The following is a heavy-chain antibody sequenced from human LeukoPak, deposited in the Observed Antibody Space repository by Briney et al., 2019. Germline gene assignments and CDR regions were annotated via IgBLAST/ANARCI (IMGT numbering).Heavy chain of an antibody. J-gene: IGHJ4*02. V-gene: IGHV3-21*01. CDR3: ARANPPAISFFDW. CDR1: GFTFSGYS. Sequence: GGSLRLSCAASGFTFSGYSMNWVRLAPGKWLEWVSSISGSSGSIYYADSVKGRFTISRDNAKNSLDLQMNSLRAEDTAVYYCARANPPAISFFDWWGQGTLVSVSS. D-gene: IGHD3-9*01. CDR2: ISGSSGSI.